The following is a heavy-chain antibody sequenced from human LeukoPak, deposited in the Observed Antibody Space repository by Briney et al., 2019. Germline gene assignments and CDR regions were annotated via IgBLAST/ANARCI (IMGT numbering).Heavy chain of an antibody. J-gene: IGHJ4*02. Sequence: PSETQSLTCTVSGGSISSYYWSWIRQPPGKGLEWIGYIYYSGNTNYNPSLKSRVTISVDTSKNQFSLKLSSVTAADTAVYYCARHGTAAGFYYFNYWGQGTLVTVSS. CDR1: GGSISSYY. V-gene: IGHV4-59*08. CDR3: ARHGTAAGFYYFNY. D-gene: IGHD6-13*01. CDR2: IYYSGNT.